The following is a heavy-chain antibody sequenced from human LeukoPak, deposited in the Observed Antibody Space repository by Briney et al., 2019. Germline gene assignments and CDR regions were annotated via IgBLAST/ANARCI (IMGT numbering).Heavy chain of an antibody. J-gene: IGHJ4*02. CDR2: INRDGGAT. Sequence: GGSLRLSCAASGFTLNNYWMTWVRQAPGKGLEWVANINRDGGATYYVDSVKGRFTISRDNAKNSLYLQMNSLKTEDTAVYYCARAMWVGDTAAADYWGQGTLVTVSS. CDR3: ARAMWVGDTAAADY. CDR1: GFTLNNYW. V-gene: IGHV3-7*05. D-gene: IGHD1-26*01.